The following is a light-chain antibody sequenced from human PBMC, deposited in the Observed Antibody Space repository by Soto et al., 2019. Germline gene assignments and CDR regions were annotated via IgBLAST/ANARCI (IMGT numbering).Light chain of an antibody. V-gene: IGKV3-20*01. CDR2: GAS. J-gene: IGKJ5*01. CDR1: QSVNRNY. CDR3: QQDGSSPIT. Sequence: EIVLTQSPGTLSLSLGERATLSCRASQSVNRNYLAWYHQKPGQAPRLLFYGASSRATGIPDRFSGSGSGTDVSLTISRLEPEDFAVYYCQQDGSSPITFGQGTRLEI.